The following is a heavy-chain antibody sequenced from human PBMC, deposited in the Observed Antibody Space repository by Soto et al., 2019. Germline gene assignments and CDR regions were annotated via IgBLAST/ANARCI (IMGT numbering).Heavy chain of an antibody. J-gene: IGHJ4*02. CDR1: GFTFTNAW. CDR2: IKSYADGGAI. V-gene: IGHV3-15*05. CDR3: TTGKAAYYYESVGYYGLI. D-gene: IGHD3-22*01. Sequence: EVQLVEAGGGLVTPGGSLRLSCAASGFTFTNAWMTWVRQAPGKGLEWVGRIKSYADGGAIDYAAPVKGRFIISRDDSEKTVFLHMNSLQTEDTGVYYCTTGKAAYYYESVGYYGLIWGQGTLVTVSS.